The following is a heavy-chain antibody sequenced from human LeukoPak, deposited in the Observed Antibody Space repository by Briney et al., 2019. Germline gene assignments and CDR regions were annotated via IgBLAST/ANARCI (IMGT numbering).Heavy chain of an antibody. CDR3: ARRGSGSYFDLDY. CDR1: GGSISSGSYY. Sequence: PSETLSLTCTVSGGSISSGSYYWSWIRQPAGKGLEWIGRIYTSGSTNYNPSLKSRVTISVDTSKNQFSLKLSSVTAADTAVYYCARRGSGSYFDLDYWGQGTLVTVSS. D-gene: IGHD3-10*01. J-gene: IGHJ4*02. CDR2: IYTSGST. V-gene: IGHV4-61*02.